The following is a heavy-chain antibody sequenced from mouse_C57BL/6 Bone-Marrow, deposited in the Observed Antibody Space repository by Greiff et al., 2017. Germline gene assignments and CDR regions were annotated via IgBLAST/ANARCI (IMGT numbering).Heavy chain of an antibody. D-gene: IGHD1-1*01. V-gene: IGHV1-55*01. CDR2: IYPGSGST. CDR1: GYTFTSYW. CDR3: ARGYYGLYYAMDY. Sequence: QVQLQQPGAELVKPGASVKMSCKASGYTFTSYWITWVKQRPGQGLEWIGDIYPGSGSTNYNEKFKSKATLTVDTSSSTAYMQLSSLTSEDSAVYYCARGYYGLYYAMDYWGQGTSVTVSS. J-gene: IGHJ4*01.